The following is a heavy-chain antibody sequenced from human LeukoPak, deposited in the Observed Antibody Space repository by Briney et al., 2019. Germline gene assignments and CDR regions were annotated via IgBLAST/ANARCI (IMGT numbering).Heavy chain of an antibody. V-gene: IGHV4-59*08. J-gene: IGHJ4*02. CDR3: ARHLDYVDTAMVTGFDY. CDR2: IYYSGST. CDR1: GGSISSYY. D-gene: IGHD5-18*01. Sequence: SETLSLTCTVSGGSISSYYWSWIRQPPGKGLEWIGYIYYSGSTNYNPSLKSRVTISVDTSKNQFSLKLSSVTAADTAVYYCARHLDYVDTAMVTGFDYWGQGTLVTVSS.